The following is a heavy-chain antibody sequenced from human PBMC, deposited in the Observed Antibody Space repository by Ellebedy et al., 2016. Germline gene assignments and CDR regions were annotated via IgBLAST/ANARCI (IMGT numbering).Heavy chain of an antibody. Sequence: GESLKISCAASGFTFSSYWMHWVRQVPGKGLVWVSRINSDGSSTNYADSVKGRFTISRDNAKNTLYLQMNSLRAEDTAVYYCARVRSSGWFFWGQGTLVTVSS. V-gene: IGHV3-74*01. J-gene: IGHJ4*02. CDR2: INSDGSST. CDR1: GFTFSSYW. CDR3: ARVRSSGWFF. D-gene: IGHD6-19*01.